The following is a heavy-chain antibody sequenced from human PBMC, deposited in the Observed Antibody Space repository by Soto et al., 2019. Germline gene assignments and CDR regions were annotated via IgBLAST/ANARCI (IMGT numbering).Heavy chain of an antibody. CDR1: GYTFTRYD. Sequence: QVQLVQSGAEVKKPGASVKVSCKASGYTFTRYDINWVRQATGQGLEWMGWMNPNSGNTGYAQKFQGRVTMTRNTSISTAYMELSSLRSEDTAVYYCARGPNYNRNPYYYGMDVWGQGTTVTVSS. J-gene: IGHJ6*02. CDR3: ARGPNYNRNPYYYGMDV. D-gene: IGHD1-20*01. CDR2: MNPNSGNT. V-gene: IGHV1-8*01.